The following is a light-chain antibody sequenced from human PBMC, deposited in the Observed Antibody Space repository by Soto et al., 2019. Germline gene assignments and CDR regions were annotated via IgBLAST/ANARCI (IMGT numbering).Light chain of an antibody. CDR1: SSNIWAGYD. CDR3: QSYDSSLSGWV. Sequence: QSVLTQPPSVSGAPGQRVTISCTGSSSNIWAGYDVHWYQQLPGTPPNLLIYGNTNRPSGVPDRFSGSKSGTSASLAITGLQAEDAADYYCQSYDSSLSGWVFGGGTKLTVL. J-gene: IGLJ3*02. CDR2: GNT. V-gene: IGLV1-40*01.